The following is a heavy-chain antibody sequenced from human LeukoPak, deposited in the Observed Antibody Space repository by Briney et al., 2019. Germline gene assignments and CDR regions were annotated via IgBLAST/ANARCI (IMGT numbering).Heavy chain of an antibody. CDR2: IYHSGGT. V-gene: IGHV4-38-2*02. Sequence: TSETLPLTCTVSGYSINSGYYWGWIRQPPGKGLEWIGSIYHSGGTYYNPSLKSRVTISVDTSKNQFSLKLSSVTAADTAVYYCARGGYYGSGNDFRFDPWGQGTLVTVSS. J-gene: IGHJ5*02. CDR1: GYSINSGYY. CDR3: ARGGYYGSGNDFRFDP. D-gene: IGHD3-10*01.